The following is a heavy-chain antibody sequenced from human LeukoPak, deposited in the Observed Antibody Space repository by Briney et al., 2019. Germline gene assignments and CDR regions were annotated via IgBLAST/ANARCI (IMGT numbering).Heavy chain of an antibody. CDR1: GYTFTGYY. D-gene: IGHD6-19*01. Sequence: ASVKVSCKASGYTFTGYYMHWVRPAPGQGLEWMGRINPNSGGTNYAQKFQGRVTMTRDTSISTAYMELSRLRSDDTAVYYCARVSVAVAGYWFDPWGQGTLVTVSS. CDR2: INPNSGGT. J-gene: IGHJ5*02. V-gene: IGHV1-2*06. CDR3: ARVSVAVAGYWFDP.